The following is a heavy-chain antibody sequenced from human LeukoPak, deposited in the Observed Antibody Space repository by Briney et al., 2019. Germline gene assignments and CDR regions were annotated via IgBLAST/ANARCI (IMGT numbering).Heavy chain of an antibody. CDR3: AKPQSDNWFDP. CDR2: IWSDGSNK. J-gene: IGHJ5*02. V-gene: IGHV3-33*06. Sequence: GGSLRLSCAASGFTFSSYGMHWVRQAPGKGLEWVAVIWSDGSNKNYADSVKGRFTISRDNSKNTLYLQMNSLRAEDTAVYYCAKPQSDNWFDPWGQGTLVTVSS. CDR1: GFTFSSYG.